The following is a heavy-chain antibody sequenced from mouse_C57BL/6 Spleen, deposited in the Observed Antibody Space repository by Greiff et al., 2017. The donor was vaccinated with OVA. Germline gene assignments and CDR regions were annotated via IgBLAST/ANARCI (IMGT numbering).Heavy chain of an antibody. Sequence: QVQLKQSGAELVRPGASVTLSCKASGYTFTDYEMHWVKQTPVHGLEWIGAIDPETGGTAYNQKFKGKAILTADKSSSTAYMELRSLTSEDSAVYYGTRTGTAQATSSYCDDGGQGTTLTVSS. CDR2: IDPETGGT. CDR1: GYTFTDYE. CDR3: TRTGTAQATSSYCDD. D-gene: IGHD3-2*02. V-gene: IGHV1-15*01. J-gene: IGHJ2*01.